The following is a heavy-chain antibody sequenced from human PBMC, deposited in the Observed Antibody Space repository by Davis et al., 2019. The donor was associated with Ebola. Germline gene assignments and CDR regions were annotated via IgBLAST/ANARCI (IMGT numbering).Heavy chain of an antibody. CDR2: IYYSGST. D-gene: IGHD3-3*02. CDR1: GGSISSSSYY. J-gene: IGHJ4*02. Sequence: SETLSPTCTVPGGSISSSSYYWGWIRQPPGKGLEWIGSIYYSGSTYYNPSLKSRVTISVDTSKNQFSLKLSSVTAADTAVYYCARREAGISFDYWGQGTLVTVSS. V-gene: IGHV4-39*01. CDR3: ARREAGISFDY.